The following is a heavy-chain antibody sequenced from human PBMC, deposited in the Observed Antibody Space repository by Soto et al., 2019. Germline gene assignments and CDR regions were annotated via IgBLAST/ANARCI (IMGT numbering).Heavy chain of an antibody. V-gene: IGHV3-23*01. D-gene: IGHD5-12*01. J-gene: IGHJ6*02. Sequence: PGGSLRLSCAASGFTFSSYAMSWVRQAPGKGLEWVSAISGSGGSTYYADSVKGRFTISRDNSKNTLYLQMNSLRAGDTAVYYCAKGVSGYSGYGYPRAYYYYYGMDVWGQGTTVTVSS. CDR3: AKGVSGYSGYGYPRAYYYYYGMDV. CDR1: GFTFSSYA. CDR2: ISGSGGST.